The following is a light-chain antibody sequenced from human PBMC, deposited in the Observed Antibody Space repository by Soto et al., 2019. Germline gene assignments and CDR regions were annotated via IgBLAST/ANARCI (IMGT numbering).Light chain of an antibody. V-gene: IGKV1-39*01. J-gene: IGKJ3*01. CDR1: QSISTY. CDR3: QESYSTPPVT. CDR2: AAS. Sequence: DIQMTQSPSSLSASVGDRVTITCRASQSISTYLNWYQHKPGKAPKLLIYAASSLQSGVPFRFRGSGSGTDFTLTISSLQPEDFATYYCQESYSTPPVTFGPGTKVDIK.